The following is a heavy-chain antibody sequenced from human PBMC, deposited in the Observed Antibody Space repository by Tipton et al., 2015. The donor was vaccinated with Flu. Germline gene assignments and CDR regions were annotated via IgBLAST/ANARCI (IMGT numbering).Heavy chain of an antibody. D-gene: IGHD3-10*01. Sequence: LRLSCNVSGGSISSDNYYWNWIRQPAGKGLEWIGRIYTSGSTNYNLSLKRRLTISVDTSKNQFSLKLSSVTSADTAVYYCARVGAVTMVRGLAFDAFDIWGLGTMVAVSS. CDR2: IYTSGST. V-gene: IGHV4-61*02. J-gene: IGHJ3*02. CDR1: GGSISSDNYY. CDR3: ARVGAVTMVRGLAFDAFDI.